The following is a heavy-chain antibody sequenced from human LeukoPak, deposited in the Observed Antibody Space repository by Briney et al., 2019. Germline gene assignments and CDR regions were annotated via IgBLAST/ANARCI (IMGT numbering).Heavy chain of an antibody. CDR1: GFTFSSYS. CDR3: ARDQGIAARPAPHDAFDI. D-gene: IGHD6-6*01. V-gene: IGHV3-21*01. CDR2: ISSISSYI. Sequence: GGSLRLSCAASGFTFSSYSMNWVRQAPGKGLEWVSSISSISSYIYYADSVKGRFTISRDNDKNSLYLQMNSLRAEDTAVYYCARDQGIAARPAPHDAFDIWGQGTMVTVSS. J-gene: IGHJ3*02.